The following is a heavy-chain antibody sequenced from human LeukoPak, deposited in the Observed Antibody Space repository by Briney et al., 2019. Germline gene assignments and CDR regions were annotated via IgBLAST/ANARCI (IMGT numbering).Heavy chain of an antibody. Sequence: PGGSLRLSCAASGFTFSSYAMSWVRQAPGKGLEWVSAISGSGGSTYYADSVKGRFTISRDNSKNTLYLQMNSLRAEDTAVYYCAPSPWASWYSNFDYWGQGTLATVSS. CDR2: ISGSGGST. J-gene: IGHJ4*02. D-gene: IGHD6-13*01. CDR3: APSPWASWYSNFDY. CDR1: GFTFSSYA. V-gene: IGHV3-23*01.